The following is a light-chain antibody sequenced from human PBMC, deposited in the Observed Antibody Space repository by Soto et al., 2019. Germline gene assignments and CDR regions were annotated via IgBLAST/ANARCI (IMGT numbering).Light chain of an antibody. CDR1: QSLSRIN. Sequence: EIVLTQSPATLSLSPGERATLSCRASQSLSRINLAWFQQKPGQAPRLLIYGTSSRATGIPDRFSGSGSGTDFTLTISSLEPEDFAFYYCQQRNSWPLTFGGGTKVEIK. V-gene: IGKV3D-20*02. J-gene: IGKJ4*01. CDR3: QQRNSWPLT. CDR2: GTS.